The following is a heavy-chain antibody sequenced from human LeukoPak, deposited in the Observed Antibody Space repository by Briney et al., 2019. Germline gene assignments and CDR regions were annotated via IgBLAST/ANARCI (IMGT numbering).Heavy chain of an antibody. J-gene: IGHJ5*02. V-gene: IGHV3-21*01. CDR3: ARSGGSGSSYFDH. Sequence: GGSLRLSCAASGFTFSSYSMNWVRQAPGKGLEWVSSISSSSSYIYYADSVKGRFTISRDNAKNSLYLQMNSLRAEDTAVYYCARSGGSGSSYFDHWGQGTLVTVSS. D-gene: IGHD3-10*01. CDR2: ISSSSSYI. CDR1: GFTFSSYS.